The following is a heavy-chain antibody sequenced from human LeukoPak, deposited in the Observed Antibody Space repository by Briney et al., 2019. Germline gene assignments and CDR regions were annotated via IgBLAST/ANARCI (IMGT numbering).Heavy chain of an antibody. CDR2: ISGSGGST. D-gene: IGHD3-10*01. J-gene: IGHJ3*02. V-gene: IGHV3-23*01. CDR1: GFTFSSYA. Sequence: PGGSLRLSCAASGFTFSSYAMSWVRQAPGKGLEWVSAISGSGGSTYYADSVKGRFTISRDNSKNTLYLQMNSLRAEDTAVYYCARGGRGSVYRVSDAFDIWGQGTMVTVSS. CDR3: ARGGRGSVYRVSDAFDI.